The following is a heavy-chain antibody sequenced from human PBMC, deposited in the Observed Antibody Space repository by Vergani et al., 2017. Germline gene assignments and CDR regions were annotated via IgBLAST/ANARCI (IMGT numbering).Heavy chain of an antibody. D-gene: IGHD6-19*01. V-gene: IGHV3-21*01. J-gene: IGHJ4*02. Sequence: EVQLVESGGGLVKPGGSLRLSCAASGFTFSSYSMNWVRQAPGKGLEWVSSISSSSSYIYYEDSVKGRFTISRDNAKNSLYLQMNSLRAEDTAVYYCARRPVAGNFDYWGQGTLVTVSS. CDR2: ISSSSSYI. CDR3: ARRPVAGNFDY. CDR1: GFTFSSYS.